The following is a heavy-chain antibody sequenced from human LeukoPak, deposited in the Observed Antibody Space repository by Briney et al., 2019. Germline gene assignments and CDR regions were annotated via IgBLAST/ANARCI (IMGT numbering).Heavy chain of an antibody. Sequence: GESLKISCKGSGYSFTSYWIGWVRQMPGKGLEWMGIIYPGDSDTRYSPSFQGQVTIPADKSISTAYLQWSSLKASDTAMYYCARPGPATTVTDAFDIWGQGTMVTVSS. CDR3: ARPGPATTVTDAFDI. CDR1: GYSFTSYW. J-gene: IGHJ3*02. CDR2: IYPGDSDT. D-gene: IGHD4-17*01. V-gene: IGHV5-51*01.